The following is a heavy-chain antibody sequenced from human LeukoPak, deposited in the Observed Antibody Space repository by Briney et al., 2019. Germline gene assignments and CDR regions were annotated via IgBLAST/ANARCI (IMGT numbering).Heavy chain of an antibody. V-gene: IGHV4-39*01. CDR3: ARLAIAVAGLYYYSYMDV. J-gene: IGHJ6*03. CDR1: GGSISSSSYY. Sequence: SETLSLTCTVSGGSISSSSYYWGWIRQPPGKGLEWIGSIYYSGSTYYNPSLKSRVAISVDTSKNQFSLKLSSVTAADTAVYSCARLAIAVAGLYYYSYMDVWGKGTTVTISS. D-gene: IGHD6-19*01. CDR2: IYYSGST.